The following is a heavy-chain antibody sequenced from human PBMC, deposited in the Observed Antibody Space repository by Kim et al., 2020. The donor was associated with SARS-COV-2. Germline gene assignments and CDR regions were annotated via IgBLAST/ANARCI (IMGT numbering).Heavy chain of an antibody. CDR3: ARDDRTAMVVSSYSSSWFNAFDI. V-gene: IGHV4-39*07. CDR1: GGSISSSSYY. J-gene: IGHJ3*02. CDR2: IYYSGST. Sequence: SETLSLTCTVSGGSISSSSYYWGWIRQPPGKGLEWIGSIYYSGSTYYNPSLKSRVTISVDTSKNQFSLKLSSVTAADTAVYYCARDDRTAMVVSSYSSSWFNAFDIWGQGTMVTVSS. D-gene: IGHD6-13*01.